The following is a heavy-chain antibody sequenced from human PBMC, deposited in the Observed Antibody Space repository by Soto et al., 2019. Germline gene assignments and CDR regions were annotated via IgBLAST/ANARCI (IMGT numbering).Heavy chain of an antibody. CDR3: GKPLQRGFTHAWDS. Sequence: SETLSLTCTVSGDSFSDTYWSWIRQPPGKGLEWIGYIYNSGTTNYNPSLKSRVTISADTSKNQFSLKLISVTAADTAVYYCGKPLQRGFTHAWDSWGQGVRVTVS. D-gene: IGHD3-16*01. V-gene: IGHV4-59*08. CDR2: IYNSGTT. CDR1: GDSFSDTY. J-gene: IGHJ4*02.